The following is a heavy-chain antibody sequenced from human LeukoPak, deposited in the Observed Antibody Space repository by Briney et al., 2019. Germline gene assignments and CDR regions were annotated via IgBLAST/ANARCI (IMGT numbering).Heavy chain of an antibody. CDR1: GGSISSFY. D-gene: IGHD1-1*01. V-gene: IGHV4-4*07. CDR2: IYTSGST. J-gene: IGHJ3*02. CDR3: ARDGSYNDAFDI. Sequence: SETLSLTCTVSGGSISSFYWSWIRQPAGKGLEWIGRIYTSGSTNYNPSLKSRVTMSVDTSKNQFSLKLSSVTAADTAVYYCARDGSYNDAFDIWGQGTMVTVSS.